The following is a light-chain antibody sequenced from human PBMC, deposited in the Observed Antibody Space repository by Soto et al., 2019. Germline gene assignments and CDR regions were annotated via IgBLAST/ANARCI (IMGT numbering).Light chain of an antibody. V-gene: IGKV2-28*01. Sequence: DIVMTQSPLSLPVTRGEPASISCRSSQSLLHSNGYNYLDWYLQKPGQSPQLLIYLGSNRASGVPDRFSGSGSGTDFTLKISRVEAEDVGVYYCMQPLQSWTFGQGTKVDIK. CDR3: MQPLQSWT. CDR2: LGS. CDR1: QSLLHSNGYNY. J-gene: IGKJ1*01.